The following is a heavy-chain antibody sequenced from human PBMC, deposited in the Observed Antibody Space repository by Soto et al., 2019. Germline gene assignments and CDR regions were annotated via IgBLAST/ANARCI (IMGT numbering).Heavy chain of an antibody. D-gene: IGHD3-16*01. J-gene: IGHJ6*02. CDR1: GFTFSSYW. V-gene: IGHV3-74*01. CDR3: TRDSFYDSTYYGMDV. Sequence: EVQLVESGGGLVQPGGSRRLSCAASGFTFSSYWMHWVRQAPGKGLVWVSRINRDGSSASYADSVKGRFTISRDNAKSTLYLQMNSLGDDDTAMYCCTRDSFYDSTYYGMDVWGQGTTVTVSS. CDR2: INRDGSSA.